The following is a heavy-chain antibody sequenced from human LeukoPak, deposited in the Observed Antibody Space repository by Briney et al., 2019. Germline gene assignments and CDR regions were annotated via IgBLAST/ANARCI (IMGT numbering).Heavy chain of an antibody. D-gene: IGHD6-13*01. Sequence: GGSLRLSCAASGFTFSSYWMHWVRQAPGKGLVWVSRINSDGTITSYADSVKGRFTISRDNSKNTLYLQMNSLRAEDTAVYYCAIAAAGPNWFDPWGQGTLVTVSS. V-gene: IGHV3-74*01. J-gene: IGHJ5*02. CDR1: GFTFSSYW. CDR2: INSDGTIT. CDR3: AIAAAGPNWFDP.